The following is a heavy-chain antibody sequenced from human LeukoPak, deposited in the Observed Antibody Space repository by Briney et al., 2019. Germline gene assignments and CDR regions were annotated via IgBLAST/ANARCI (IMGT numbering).Heavy chain of an antibody. CDR2: IKQDGSET. CDR1: GFTFTTYW. V-gene: IGHV3-7*01. J-gene: IGHJ4*02. Sequence: PVGSLRLSCVASGFTFTTYWMNWVRQAPGKGLEWVANIKQDGSETYYVDSVKGRFTISRDNGRNSLFLQMGSLRVEDTAVYYCAKERSYDSSGHDYWGQGTLVTVSS. CDR3: AKERSYDSSGHDY. D-gene: IGHD3-22*01.